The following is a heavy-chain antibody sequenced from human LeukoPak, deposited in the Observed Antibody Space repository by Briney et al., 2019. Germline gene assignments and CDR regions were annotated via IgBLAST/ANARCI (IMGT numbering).Heavy chain of an antibody. V-gene: IGHV4-59*08. CDR1: GRSISSYY. J-gene: IGHJ6*02. CDR2: IYYSGST. CDR3: ARAHSGYDWGYYYYYGMDV. Sequence: SETLSLTCTVSGRSISSYYWSWIRQPPGKGLEWIGYIYYSGSTNYNPSLKSRVTISVDTSKNPFSLKLSSVTAADTAVYYCARAHSGYDWGYYYYYGMDVWGQGTTVTVSS. D-gene: IGHD5-12*01.